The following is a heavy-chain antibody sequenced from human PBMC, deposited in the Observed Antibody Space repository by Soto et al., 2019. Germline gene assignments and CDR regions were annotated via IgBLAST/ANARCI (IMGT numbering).Heavy chain of an antibody. CDR1: GYTFTGYY. V-gene: IGHV1-2*04. CDR2: INPNSGGT. J-gene: IGHJ4*02. D-gene: IGHD6-19*01. Sequence: GASVKVSCKASGYTFTGYYMHWVRQAPGQGLEWKGWINPNSGGTNYAQKFQGWVTMTRDTSISTAYMELSRLRSDDTAVYYCARTDSSGWGTYYFDYWGQGTLVTVSS. CDR3: ARTDSSGWGTYYFDY.